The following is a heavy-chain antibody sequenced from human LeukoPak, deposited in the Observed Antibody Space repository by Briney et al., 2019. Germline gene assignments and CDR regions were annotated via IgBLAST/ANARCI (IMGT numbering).Heavy chain of an antibody. CDR1: GGSISSYY. Sequence: SETLSLTCTVSGGSISSYYWSWIRQPPGKGLEWIGYIYYSGSTNYNPSLKSRVTISVDTSKNQFSLKLSSVTAADTAVYYCTAGRPTFYYYYYMDVWGKGTTVTVSS. J-gene: IGHJ6*03. CDR3: TAGRPTFYYYYYMDV. V-gene: IGHV4-59*01. CDR2: IYYSGST. D-gene: IGHD3-10*01.